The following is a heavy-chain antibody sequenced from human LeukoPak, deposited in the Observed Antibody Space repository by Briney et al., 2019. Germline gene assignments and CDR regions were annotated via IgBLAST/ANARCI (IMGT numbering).Heavy chain of an antibody. CDR2: IYASGST. CDR1: GGSISSYY. V-gene: IGHV4-4*07. Sequence: SETLSLTCTVSGGSISSYYWSWIRQPPGKGLEWIGRIYASGSTSGTTNYNPSLKSRVTMSVDTSKNQFSLKVSSVTAADTAVYYCARAVYATVTINWFDPWGQGTLVTVSS. J-gene: IGHJ5*02. D-gene: IGHD4-17*01. CDR3: ARAVYATVTINWFDP.